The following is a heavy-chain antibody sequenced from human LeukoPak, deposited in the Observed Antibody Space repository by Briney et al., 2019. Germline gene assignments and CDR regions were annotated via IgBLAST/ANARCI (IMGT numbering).Heavy chain of an antibody. J-gene: IGHJ4*02. Sequence: PGGSLRLSCAASGLTFSTYWMTWVRQAPGKGLEWVANINHDGSVTYYVESVRGRFTISRDNAKNSLYMQMNSLRAADTAVYYCARDRRSGYDFYYFDYWVQGTVVTVSS. CDR3: ARDRRSGYDFYYFDY. D-gene: IGHD5-12*01. CDR1: GLTFSTYW. CDR2: INHDGSVT. V-gene: IGHV3-7*01.